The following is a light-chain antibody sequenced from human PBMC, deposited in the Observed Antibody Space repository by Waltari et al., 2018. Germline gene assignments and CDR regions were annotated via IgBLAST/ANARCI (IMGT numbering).Light chain of an antibody. V-gene: IGKV1-33*01. CDR1: QGISNW. CDR2: RAS. Sequence: DIQMTQSPSSLSASVGDRVTITCRASQGISNWLAWYQQKPGKAPNLLIYRASNLETGVPSRFSGSGSGTDFTRTNSSLHPEDFATYYWQQHENSPFTVGPGTKLDIK. J-gene: IGKJ3*01. CDR3: QQHENSPFT.